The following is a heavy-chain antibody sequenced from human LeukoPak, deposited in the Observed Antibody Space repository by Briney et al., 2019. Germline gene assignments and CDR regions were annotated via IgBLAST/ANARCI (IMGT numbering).Heavy chain of an antibody. Sequence: GGSLRLSCAASGLTVSNSYMSWVRQAPGKGLEWVSVLYSGGGAYYTDSVRGRFTISRDSSKNTLYLQMNSLRADDTAVYYCVGQTHKDYWGQGTLVTVSS. CDR2: LYSGGGA. CDR3: VGQTHKDY. V-gene: IGHV3-53*01. CDR1: GLTVSNSY. J-gene: IGHJ4*02.